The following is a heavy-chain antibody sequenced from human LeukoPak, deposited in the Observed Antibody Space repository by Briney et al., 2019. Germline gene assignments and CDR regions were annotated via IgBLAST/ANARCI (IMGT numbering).Heavy chain of an antibody. D-gene: IGHD2-21*01. Sequence: PGGSLRLSCAASGFTFSSYSMNWVRQAPGKGLEWVSFISSSSSYIYYADSVKGRFTISRDNAKNSLYLQMNSLRAEDTAVYYCARDYAILHVFDIWGQGTLVTVSS. CDR3: ARDYAILHVFDI. CDR1: GFTFSSYS. V-gene: IGHV3-21*06. CDR2: ISSSSSYI. J-gene: IGHJ3*02.